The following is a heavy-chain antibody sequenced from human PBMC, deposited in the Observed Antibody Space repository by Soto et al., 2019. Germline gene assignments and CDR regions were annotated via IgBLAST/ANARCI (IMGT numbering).Heavy chain of an antibody. Sequence: QVQLVESGGGVVQPGRSLRLSCAASGFTFSSYGMHWVRQAPGTGLEWVAVIWYDGSKKYYADSVKGRFTISRDNSKNTLYLQMNSLRAEDTAVYYCARARSGSSGYYPLFDYWGQGTLVTVSS. CDR3: ARARSGSSGYYPLFDY. CDR1: GFTFSSYG. V-gene: IGHV3-33*01. D-gene: IGHD3-3*01. CDR2: IWYDGSKK. J-gene: IGHJ4*02.